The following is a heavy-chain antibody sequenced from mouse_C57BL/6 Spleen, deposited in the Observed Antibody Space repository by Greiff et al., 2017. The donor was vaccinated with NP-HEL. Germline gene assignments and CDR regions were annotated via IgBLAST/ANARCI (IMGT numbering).Heavy chain of an antibody. J-gene: IGHJ2*01. CDR3: ARHGSSYYFDY. CDR1: GYTFTDYY. D-gene: IGHD1-1*01. CDR2: IYPGSGNT. V-gene: IGHV1-76*01. Sequence: QVQLKESGAELVRPGASVKLSCKASGYTFTDYYINWVKQRPGQGLEWIARIYPGSGNTYYNEKFKGKATLTAEKSSSTAYMQLSSLTSEDSAVYFCARHGSSYYFDYWGQGTTLTVSS.